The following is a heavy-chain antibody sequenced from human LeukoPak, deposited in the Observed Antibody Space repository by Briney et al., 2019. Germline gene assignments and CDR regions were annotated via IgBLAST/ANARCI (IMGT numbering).Heavy chain of an antibody. CDR1: GYTFTDLTEYY. CDR2: INPNNGGT. D-gene: IGHD1-26*01. V-gene: IGHV1-2*02. CDR3: ARRLGGSSEGYEF. J-gene: IGHJ4*02. Sequence: GGSVKVSCKASGYTFTDLTEYYIHWMRQAPGQGLEWMGWINPNNGGTKYAQKFQGRVTMTRDMSMNTAYMELSSLTSDDTAVYYCARRLGGSSEGYEFWGQGPLVTVCS.